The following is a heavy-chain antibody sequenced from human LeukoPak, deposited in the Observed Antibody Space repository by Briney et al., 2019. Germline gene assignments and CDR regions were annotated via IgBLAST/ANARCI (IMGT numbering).Heavy chain of an antibody. CDR1: GFTFSSYG. CDR2: IGTASDT. J-gene: IGHJ6*03. V-gene: IGHV3-13*01. D-gene: IGHD1-1*01. Sequence: GGSLRLSCAASGFTFSSYGMHWVRQAPGKGLEWVSTIGTASDTYYPGSVEGRFTLSRDNAKNSLYLQMNSLTAGDTAVYYCARGTPRGKYYYMDVWGKGTTVTVSS. CDR3: ARGTPRGKYYYMDV.